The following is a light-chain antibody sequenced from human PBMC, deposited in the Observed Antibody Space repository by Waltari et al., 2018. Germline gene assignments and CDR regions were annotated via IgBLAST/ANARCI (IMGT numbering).Light chain of an antibody. V-gene: IGLV2-14*01. CDR2: DVS. Sequence: QSAPTQPASASGSPGQSVTNFCAGSSNDVGGYNSVSWYQEHPGQAPSVIIYDVSERPSGGSDRFSGSKSGNTASLTISGLQAEDEADYYCSSQSSNDVVLFGGGTKLTVL. CDR3: SSQSSNDVVL. CDR1: SNDVGGYNS. J-gene: IGLJ2*01.